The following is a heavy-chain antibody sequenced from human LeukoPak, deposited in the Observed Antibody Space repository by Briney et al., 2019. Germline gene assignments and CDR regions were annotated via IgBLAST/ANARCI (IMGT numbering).Heavy chain of an antibody. J-gene: IGHJ4*02. V-gene: IGHV3-53*01. D-gene: IGHD5-18*01. CDR3: ARDLAAMAPGGY. Sequence: GGSLRLSCAASGFTVSSNYMSWVRQAPGKGLEWVSVIYNSGSTYYTDSVKGRFTISRDNSKNTLYLQMNSLRPADTAMYYCARDLAAMAPGGYWGQGTLVTVSS. CDR2: IYNSGST. CDR1: GFTVSSNY.